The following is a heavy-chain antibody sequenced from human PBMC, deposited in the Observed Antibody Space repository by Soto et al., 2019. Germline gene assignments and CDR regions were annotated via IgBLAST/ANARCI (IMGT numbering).Heavy chain of an antibody. CDR3: AREYCGGNNCPGWFYLEH. V-gene: IGHV3-13*01. Sequence: GGSLRLSCAASGFTFSNYDFHWVRQATGKGLEWVSAIGVGGDTSYSGSVKGRFTISRENAKNSLYLQMNNLRAEDTAVYFCAREYCGGNNCPGWFYLEHWGQGIQVTVSS. D-gene: IGHD2-21*01. CDR2: IGVGGDT. J-gene: IGHJ1*01. CDR1: GFTFSNYD.